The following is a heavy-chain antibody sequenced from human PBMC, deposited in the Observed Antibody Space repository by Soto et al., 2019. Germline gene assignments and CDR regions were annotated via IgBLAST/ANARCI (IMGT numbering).Heavy chain of an antibody. Sequence: QVQLVQSGAEVKKPGASVKASCKASGYTFTSYYIHWVRQAPGQGLEWLGIFNPTGDTASYAQKLEGRGTMTRDTSTGTAYMKLGSLRSEDTAVYYCARGGRIVDTGIGYYYYHAMDVWGQGTTVTVS. V-gene: IGHV1-46*01. CDR2: FNPTGDTA. D-gene: IGHD5-18*01. CDR1: GYTFTSYY. CDR3: ARGGRIVDTGIGYYYYHAMDV. J-gene: IGHJ6*02.